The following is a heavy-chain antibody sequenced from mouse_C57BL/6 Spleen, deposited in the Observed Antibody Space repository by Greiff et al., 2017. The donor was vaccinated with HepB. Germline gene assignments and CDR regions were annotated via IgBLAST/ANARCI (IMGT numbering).Heavy chain of an antibody. V-gene: IGHV1-64*01. CDR2: IHPNSGST. D-gene: IGHD1-1*01. CDR3: ARGYYGSSWYFDF. J-gene: IGHJ1*03. CDR1: GYTFTSYW. Sequence: QVQLQQSGAELVKPGASVKLSCKASGYTFTSYWMHWVKQRPGQGLEWIGMIHPNSGSTNYNEKFKSKATLTVDKSSSTAYMQLSSLTSEDSAVYYCARGYYGSSWYFDFWGTGTTVTVSS.